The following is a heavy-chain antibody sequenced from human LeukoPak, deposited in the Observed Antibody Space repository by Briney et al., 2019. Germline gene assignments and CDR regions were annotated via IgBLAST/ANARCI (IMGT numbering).Heavy chain of an antibody. J-gene: IGHJ4*02. D-gene: IGHD2-2*01. CDR1: GFTFSSYG. CDR2: ISYDGSNK. CDR3: ARDRWSSTSYNDY. Sequence: GGSLRLSCAASGFTFSSYGMHWVRQAPGKGLEWVAVISYDGSNKYYADSVKGRFTISRDNSKNTVYLQMNSLRAEDTAVYYCARDRWSSTSYNDYWGQGTLVTVSS. V-gene: IGHV3-30*03.